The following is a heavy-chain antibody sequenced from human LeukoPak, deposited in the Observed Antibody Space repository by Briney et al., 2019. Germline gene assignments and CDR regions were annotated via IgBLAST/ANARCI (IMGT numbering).Heavy chain of an antibody. J-gene: IGHJ3*02. CDR3: ARDRGYSGYGTDAFDI. Sequence: GGSLRLSCAASGFTFSSYSMNWVRQAPGKGLEWVSSISSSSSYIYYADSVKGRFTISRDNAKNSLYLQMNSLRAEDTAVYYCARDRGYSGYGTDAFDIWGQGTMDTVSS. CDR2: ISSSSSYI. V-gene: IGHV3-21*01. CDR1: GFTFSSYS. D-gene: IGHD5-12*01.